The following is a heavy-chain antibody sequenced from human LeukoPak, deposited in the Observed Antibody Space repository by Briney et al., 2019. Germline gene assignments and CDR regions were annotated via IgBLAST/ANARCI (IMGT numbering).Heavy chain of an antibody. CDR3: ATRRPGFSSSWYGDYFDY. V-gene: IGHV3-23*01. CDR1: GFTFSSYA. J-gene: IGHJ4*02. CDR2: ISGSGGST. Sequence: GGSQRLSCAASGFTFSSYAMSWVRQAAGKGLEWGSAISGSGGSTYYADSVKGRFTISRDNSKNTLYLQMNSLRAEDTAVYYCATRRPGFSSSWYGDYFDYWGQGTLVTVSS. D-gene: IGHD6-13*01.